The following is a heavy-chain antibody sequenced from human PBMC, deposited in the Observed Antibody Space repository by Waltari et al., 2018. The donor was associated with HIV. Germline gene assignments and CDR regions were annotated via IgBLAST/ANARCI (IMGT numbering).Heavy chain of an antibody. V-gene: IGHV4-39*02. Sequence: QLQLQESGPGLVKPSETLSLTCTVSGGSISRSSLYWGWIRQPPGKGLEWIGNVYYTGTNYYNPSLKSRVTISVDTSKNQFSLKLNSVTAADTAVYYCARELEYYYESTGYRDYWGQGILVTVSS. D-gene: IGHD3-22*01. J-gene: IGHJ4*02. CDR3: ARELEYYYESTGYRDY. CDR2: VYYTGTN. CDR1: GGSISRSSLY.